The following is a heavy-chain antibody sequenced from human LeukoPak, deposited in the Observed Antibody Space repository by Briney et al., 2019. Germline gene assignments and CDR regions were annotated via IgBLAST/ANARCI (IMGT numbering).Heavy chain of an antibody. CDR2: IYTSGST. J-gene: IGHJ4*02. V-gene: IGHV4-4*07. Sequence: SETLSLTCTVSGGSISSHYWSWIRQPAGKGLEWIGRIYTSGSTNYNPSLKSRVTMSVDTSKNQFSLKLSSVTASDTAVYYCAGLLGYCSGTSCYRGFDYWGQGTLVTVSS. CDR3: AGLLGYCSGTSCYRGFDY. D-gene: IGHD2-2*02. CDR1: GGSISSHY.